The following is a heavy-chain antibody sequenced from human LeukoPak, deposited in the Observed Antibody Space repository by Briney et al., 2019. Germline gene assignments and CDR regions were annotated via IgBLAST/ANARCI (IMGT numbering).Heavy chain of an antibody. Sequence: PGGSLRLSCTVSGFTVSSNSMSWVRQAPGKGLEWVSFIYSAGSTHYSDSVKGRFTISRDNSKNTLYLQMGSLRAEDMAVYYCARVSRVNRNYDILTGPDYWGQGTLVTVSS. CDR3: ARVSRVNRNYDILTGPDY. CDR1: GFTVSSNS. V-gene: IGHV3-53*05. D-gene: IGHD3-9*01. J-gene: IGHJ4*02. CDR2: IYSAGST.